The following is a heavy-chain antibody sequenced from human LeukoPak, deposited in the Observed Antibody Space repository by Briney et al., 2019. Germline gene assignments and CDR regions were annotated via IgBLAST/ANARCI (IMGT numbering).Heavy chain of an antibody. V-gene: IGHV3-66*01. CDR2: LYSDGTP. J-gene: IGHJ4*02. Sequence: PGGSLRLSCAASGFAVSSNYMSWVRQAPGKGLEWVSILYSDGTPYYADSVKGRFTISRDNSMNSLYLQMNSLRAEDTAVYYCARLVRGIKADCWGQGTLVTVPS. CDR1: GFAVSSNY. D-gene: IGHD3-10*01. CDR3: ARLVRGIKADC.